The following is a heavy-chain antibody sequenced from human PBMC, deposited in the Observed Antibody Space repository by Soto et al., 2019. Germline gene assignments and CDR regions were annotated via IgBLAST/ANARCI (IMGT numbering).Heavy chain of an antibody. CDR1: GGSISSYY. D-gene: IGHD4-17*01. CDR3: ARQRHYGDYYWFEP. CDR2: IYYSGST. Sequence: PSETLSLTCTVSGGSISSYYWSWIRQPPGKGLEWIGYIYYSGSTNYNPSLKSRVTISVDTSKNQFSLKLSSVTAADTAVYYCARQRHYGDYYWFEPWGQGTLVTVSS. V-gene: IGHV4-59*08. J-gene: IGHJ5*02.